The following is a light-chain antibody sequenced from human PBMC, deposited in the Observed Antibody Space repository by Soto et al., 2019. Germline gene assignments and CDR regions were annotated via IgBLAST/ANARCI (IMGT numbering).Light chain of an antibody. V-gene: IGKV3-20*01. Sequence: EIVLTQSPGTLSLSPGERATLSCRASQSVSSSYLAWYQQKPGQAPRLLIYAASSRATDIPDRFSGRGSGTDFTLTISRLEPEDFAVYYCQHYSRSPYTFGQGTKLEIK. J-gene: IGKJ2*01. CDR3: QHYSRSPYT. CDR1: QSVSSSY. CDR2: AAS.